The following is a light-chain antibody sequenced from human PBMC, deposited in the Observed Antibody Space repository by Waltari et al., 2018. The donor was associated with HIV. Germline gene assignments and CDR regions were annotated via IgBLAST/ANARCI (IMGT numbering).Light chain of an antibody. Sequence: DIQMTQSPSTLSASVGDRVTITCRASQDITYRLAWYQQKPGKAPRLLFYKASSLESGVPSRFRGGGSGTEFTLTINNLQPDDFATYYCQQYSSNLYTFGQGTKLEIK. J-gene: IGKJ2*01. CDR2: KAS. CDR1: QDITYR. CDR3: QQYSSNLYT. V-gene: IGKV1-5*03.